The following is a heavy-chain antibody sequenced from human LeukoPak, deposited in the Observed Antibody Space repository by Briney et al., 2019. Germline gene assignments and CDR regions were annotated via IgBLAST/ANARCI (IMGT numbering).Heavy chain of an antibody. J-gene: IGHJ2*01. V-gene: IGHV1-18*01. D-gene: IGHD5-24*01. Sequence: ASVKVSCKASGYAXASYVISWVRQAPGQGLEWMGWISAYNGNTDYAQKLQGRVTVTTDTSTSTAYMELRSLRSDDTAVYYCARGGYNLYLDLWGRGTLVTVSS. CDR3: ARGGYNLYLDL. CDR1: GYAXASYV. CDR2: ISAYNGNT.